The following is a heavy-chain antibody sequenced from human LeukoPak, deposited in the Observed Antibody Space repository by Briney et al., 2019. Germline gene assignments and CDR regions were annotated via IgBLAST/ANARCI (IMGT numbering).Heavy chain of an antibody. Sequence: PSETLSLTCTVSGYSISSGYYWGWIRQPPGKGLEWIGSIYHSGSTYYNPSLKSRVTISVDASKNQFSLKLSSVTAADTAVYYCATLPGSSYSRVDYWGQGTLVTVSS. D-gene: IGHD1-26*01. V-gene: IGHV4-38-2*02. CDR1: GYSISSGYY. CDR3: ATLPGSSYSRVDY. CDR2: IYHSGST. J-gene: IGHJ4*02.